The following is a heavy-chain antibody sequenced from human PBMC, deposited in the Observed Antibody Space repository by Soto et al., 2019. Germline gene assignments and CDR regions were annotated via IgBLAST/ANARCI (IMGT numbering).Heavy chain of an antibody. D-gene: IGHD3-16*01. J-gene: IGHJ6*02. CDR3: ATEGVRGMDV. Sequence: QVQLVQSGAEVKKPGASVKVSCKASGYTFTSYDINWVRQATGQGLEWMGWMNPNSANTGYAQKFQGRVTMTRNTSISTAYMVRSRLRTEDTSVLYCATEGVRGMDVLGQGTTVTVSS. CDR2: MNPNSANT. V-gene: IGHV1-8*01. CDR1: GYTFTSYD.